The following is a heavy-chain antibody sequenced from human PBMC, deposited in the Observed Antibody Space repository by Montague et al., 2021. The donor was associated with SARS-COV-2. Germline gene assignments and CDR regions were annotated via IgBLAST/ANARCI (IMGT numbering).Heavy chain of an antibody. V-gene: IGHV4-59*08. CDR1: GGSISSYY. CDR3: ARTYYYGSVVWFDP. J-gene: IGHJ5*02. D-gene: IGHD3-10*01. Sequence: SETLSLTCTVSGGSISSYYWSWIRQPPGKGLEWIGYIYYSGSTNYNPSLKSRVPISVDTSMNQFSLKLSSVTAADTAVYYCARTYYYGSVVWFDPWGQGTLVTVSS. CDR2: IYYSGST.